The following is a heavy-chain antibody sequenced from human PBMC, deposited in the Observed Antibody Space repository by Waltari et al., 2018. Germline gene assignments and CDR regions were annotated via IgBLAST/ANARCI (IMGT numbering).Heavy chain of an antibody. CDR1: GYTLTELS. V-gene: IGHV1-24*01. D-gene: IGHD2-15*01. J-gene: IGHJ5*02. Sequence: QVQLVQSGAEVKKPGASVKVSCKVSGYTLTELSMHWVRQAPGKGLEWMGGVDPEDGETIYAQNSQARGTMTEETSTDTDYMELSSLRSEDTAVYYCATGRVAATPGPWFDPWGQGTLVTVSS. CDR3: ATGRVAATPGPWFDP. CDR2: VDPEDGET.